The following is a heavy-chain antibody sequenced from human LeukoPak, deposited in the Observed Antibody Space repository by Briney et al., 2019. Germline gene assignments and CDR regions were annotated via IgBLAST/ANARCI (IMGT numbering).Heavy chain of an antibody. CDR2: IYSGGST. CDR3: ARDPAVGATGDAFDI. V-gene: IGHV3-53*01. J-gene: IGHJ3*02. CDR1: GFTFSSYA. Sequence: GGSLRLSCAASGFTFSSYAMHWVRQAPGKGLEWVSVIYSGGSTYYADSVKGRFTISRDNSKNTLYLQMNSLRAEDTAVYYCARDPAVGATGDAFDIWGQGTMVTVSS. D-gene: IGHD1-26*01.